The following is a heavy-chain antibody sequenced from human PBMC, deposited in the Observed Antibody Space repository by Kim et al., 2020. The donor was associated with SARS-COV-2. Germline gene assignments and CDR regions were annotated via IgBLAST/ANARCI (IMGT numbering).Heavy chain of an antibody. CDR3: ARFGNLEAYYGMDV. D-gene: IGHD3-16*01. V-gene: IGHV1-8*01. CDR1: GYTFTSYD. Sequence: ASVKVSCKASGYTFTSYDINWVRQATGQGLEWMGWMNPNSGNTGYAQKFQGRVTMTRNTSISTAYMELSSLRSEDTAVYYCARFGNLEAYYGMDVWGQGTTVTVSS. J-gene: IGHJ6*02. CDR2: MNPNSGNT.